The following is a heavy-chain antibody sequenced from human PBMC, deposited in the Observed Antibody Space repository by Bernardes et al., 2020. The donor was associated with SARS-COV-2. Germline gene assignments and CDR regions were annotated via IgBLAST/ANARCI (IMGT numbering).Heavy chain of an antibody. CDR3: ARVEGGVEYCSRVSCYDFDY. D-gene: IGHD2-15*01. CDR1: GYTFTGNY. J-gene: IGHJ4*02. Sequence: ATVKVSCKASGYTFTGNYMHWVRQAPGQGLEWMGWINPKSGDTSYGQKFQGRVTMTRDASINTAYMEVTSLTSDDTAAYYCARVEGGVEYCSRVSCYDFDYWGQGTLVTVSS. CDR2: INPKSGDT. V-gene: IGHV1-2*02.